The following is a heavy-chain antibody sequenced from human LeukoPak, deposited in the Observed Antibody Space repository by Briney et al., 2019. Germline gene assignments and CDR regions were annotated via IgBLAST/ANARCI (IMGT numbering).Heavy chain of an antibody. J-gene: IGHJ6*02. Sequence: ASVKVSCKASGGTFSSYAINWVRQAPGQGLEWMGGIIPIFGTANYAQKFQGRVTITADESTSTAYMELSSQRSEDTAVYYCARDKGGMTGYYFPLYYYGMDVWGQGTTVTVSS. D-gene: IGHD3-9*01. V-gene: IGHV1-69*13. CDR2: IIPIFGTA. CDR1: GGTFSSYA. CDR3: ARDKGGMTGYYFPLYYYGMDV.